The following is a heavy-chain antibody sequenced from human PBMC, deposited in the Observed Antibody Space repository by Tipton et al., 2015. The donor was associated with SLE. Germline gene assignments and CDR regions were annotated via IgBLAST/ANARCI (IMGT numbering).Heavy chain of an antibody. Sequence: TLSLTCTVSGGSVSSGSYYWSWIRQPPGKGLGWIGYIYYSGSTNYNPSLKSRVTISVDTSKNQFSLKLSSVTAADTAVYYCARGNSPFDYWGQGTLVTVSS. J-gene: IGHJ4*02. D-gene: IGHD2/OR15-2a*01. CDR3: ARGNSPFDY. V-gene: IGHV4-61*01. CDR1: GGSVSSGSYY. CDR2: IYYSGST.